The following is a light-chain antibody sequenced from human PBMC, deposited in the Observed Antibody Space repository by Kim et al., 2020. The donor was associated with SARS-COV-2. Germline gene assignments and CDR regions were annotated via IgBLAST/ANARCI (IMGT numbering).Light chain of an antibody. V-gene: IGKV1-12*01. J-gene: IGKJ2*01. CDR2: AAS. CDR3: QQANSFPYT. Sequence: SESVGDRDTINCRESEGISIWLAWYQQTPGKAPKPLIYAASSLQSGVPSRFSGSGSGTYFTLTISSLQPEDFATYYCQQANSFPYTFGQGTKLEI. CDR1: EGISIW.